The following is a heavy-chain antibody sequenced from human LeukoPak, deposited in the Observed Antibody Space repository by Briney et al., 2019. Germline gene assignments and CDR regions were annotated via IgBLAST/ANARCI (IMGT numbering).Heavy chain of an antibody. D-gene: IGHD2-2*01. CDR2: ISSTSSII. J-gene: IGHJ5*02. Sequence: PGGSLRLSCAASGFTFSSYSMNWVRQAPGKGLEWVSYISSTSSIIYYADSVKGRFTVSRDNAKNSLYLQMNSLRAEDTAVYYCARDFLGCSSTSCYDPWGQGTLVTVSS. CDR3: ARDFLGCSSTSCYDP. CDR1: GFTFSSYS. V-gene: IGHV3-48*04.